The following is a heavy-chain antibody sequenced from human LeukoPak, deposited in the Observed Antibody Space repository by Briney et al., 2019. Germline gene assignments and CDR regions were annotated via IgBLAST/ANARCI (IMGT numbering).Heavy chain of an antibody. V-gene: IGHV3-33*06. CDR1: GFTFSTYG. CDR2: IWYDGSNK. J-gene: IGHJ4*02. CDR3: AKEFSAAAYYFHY. Sequence: GRSLRLSCAASGFTFSTYGMRWVRQAPGKWLEWVAVIWYDGSNKYYADSVKGRFTIARDNSKNTLFLQMNSLRAEDTAVYYCAKEFSAAAYYFHYWGQGTLVTVSS. D-gene: IGHD6-25*01.